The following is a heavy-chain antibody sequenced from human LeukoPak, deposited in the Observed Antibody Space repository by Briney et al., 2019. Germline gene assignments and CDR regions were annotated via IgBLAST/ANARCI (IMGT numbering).Heavy chain of an antibody. D-gene: IGHD6-13*01. CDR3: ARAPAAGPRYYYGMDV. V-gene: IGHV4-59*01. J-gene: IGHJ6*04. CDR1: GVSISGYY. CDR2: IYYSGST. Sequence: SETLSLTCTVSGVSISGYYWSWIRQPPGKGLEWIGYIYYSGSTNYNPSLKSRVTISVDTSKNQFSLKLSSVTAADTAVYYCARAPAAGPRYYYGMDVWGKGTTVTVSS.